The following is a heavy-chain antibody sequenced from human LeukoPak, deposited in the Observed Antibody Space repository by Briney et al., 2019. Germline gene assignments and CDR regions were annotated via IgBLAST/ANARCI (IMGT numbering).Heavy chain of an antibody. J-gene: IGHJ4*02. V-gene: IGHV4-59*01. CDR1: GGSISSYY. CDR3: ARSGYSYGYGTHFDY. Sequence: SETLSLTCTVSGGSISSYYWSWIRQPPGKGLEWIGYIYYSGSTNYNPSLKSRVTISVDTSKNQFSLKLSSVTAADTAAYYCARSGYSYGYGTHFDYWGQGTLVTVSS. D-gene: IGHD5-18*01. CDR2: IYYSGST.